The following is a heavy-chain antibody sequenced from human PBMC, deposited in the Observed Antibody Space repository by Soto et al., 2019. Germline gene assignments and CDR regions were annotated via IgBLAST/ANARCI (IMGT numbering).Heavy chain of an antibody. CDR3: ARVPDR. CDR2: IYNSGST. J-gene: IGHJ5*02. CDR1: GDSVNSGTYY. Sequence: SETLSLTCTVSGDSVNSGTYYWSWIRQPPGKGLEWIGYIYNSGSTYYNPSLKSRVTISVDRSKNQFSLKLSSVTAADTAVYYCARVPDRWGQGTLVTV. V-gene: IGHV4-30-2*01. D-gene: IGHD2-2*01.